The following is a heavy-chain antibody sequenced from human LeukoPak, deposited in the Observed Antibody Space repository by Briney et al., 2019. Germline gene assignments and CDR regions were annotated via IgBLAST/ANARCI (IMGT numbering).Heavy chain of an antibody. Sequence: SETLSLTCSVSGDSITSGGYYWAWLRQPPGKGPEWIGSVYYSGSIKYNPSLKGRVSISRDMSKNQFSLNLNSVDATDTAVYYCARRDYAAWFDPWGQGTLVTVSS. CDR2: VYYSGSI. D-gene: IGHD4/OR15-4a*01. V-gene: IGHV4-39*07. CDR3: ARRDYAAWFDP. J-gene: IGHJ5*02. CDR1: GDSITSGGYY.